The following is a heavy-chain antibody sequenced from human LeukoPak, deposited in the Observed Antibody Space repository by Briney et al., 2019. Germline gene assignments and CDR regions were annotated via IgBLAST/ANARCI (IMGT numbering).Heavy chain of an antibody. Sequence: SETLSLTWTVSGGSISSSSYYWGWIRQPPRKGLEWIGSIYYSGSTYYNPSLKSRVTISVDTSKNQFSLKLSSVTAADTAVYYCARHTGGLGRYDFWSGYTLDGMDVWGQGTTVTVSS. CDR2: IYYSGST. CDR3: ARHTGGLGRYDFWSGYTLDGMDV. CDR1: GGSISSSSYY. J-gene: IGHJ6*02. V-gene: IGHV4-39*01. D-gene: IGHD3-3*01.